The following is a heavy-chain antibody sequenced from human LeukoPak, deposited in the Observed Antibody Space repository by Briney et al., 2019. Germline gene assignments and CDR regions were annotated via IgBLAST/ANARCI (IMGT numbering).Heavy chain of an antibody. CDR2: IIPIFGTA. V-gene: IGHV1-69*13. CDR3: AREVDTAMVL. D-gene: IGHD5-18*01. Sequence: SVKVSCKASGGTLSSYAISWVRQAPGQGLEWMGGIIPIFGTANYAQKFQGRVTITADESTSTAYVELSSLRSEDTAVYYCAREVDTAMVLWGQGTLVTVSS. CDR1: GGTLSSYA. J-gene: IGHJ4*02.